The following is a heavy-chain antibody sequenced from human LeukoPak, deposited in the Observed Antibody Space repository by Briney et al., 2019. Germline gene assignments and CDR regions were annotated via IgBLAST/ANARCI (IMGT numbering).Heavy chain of an antibody. V-gene: IGHV3-30*04. J-gene: IGHJ4*02. CDR1: GFTFSDFA. CDR2: VSYDGINK. Sequence: GRSLRLSCAASGFTFSDFAMPWVRQAPGKGLEWVAVVSYDGINKYYADSVRGRVSISRDNSKNTLYLQMNSLSAEDTAVYYCARSLILYDILTGVDYWGQGTLVTVSS. CDR3: ARSLILYDILTGVDY. D-gene: IGHD3-9*01.